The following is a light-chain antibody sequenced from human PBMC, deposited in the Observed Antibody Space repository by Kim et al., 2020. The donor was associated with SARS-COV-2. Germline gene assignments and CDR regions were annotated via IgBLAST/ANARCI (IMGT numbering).Light chain of an antibody. CDR1: KLGDKY. Sequence: SYELTQPPSVSVSPGQTASITCSGDKLGDKYACWYQQKPGQSPVLVIYQDSKRPSGIPERFYGSNSGNTATLTISGTQAMDEADYYCQAWDSSTWVFGGG. CDR2: QDS. J-gene: IGLJ3*02. CDR3: QAWDSSTWV. V-gene: IGLV3-1*01.